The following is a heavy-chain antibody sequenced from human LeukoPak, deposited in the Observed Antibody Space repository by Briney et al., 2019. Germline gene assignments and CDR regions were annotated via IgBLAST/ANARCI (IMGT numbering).Heavy chain of an antibody. CDR2: IRYDGSNK. V-gene: IGHV3-30*02. CDR3: AKVPYYYGSGSYYNYYMDV. J-gene: IGHJ6*03. Sequence: GGSLRLSCAASGFTFSSYGMHWVRQAPGKGLEWVAFIRYDGSNKYYADSVKGRFTISRDNSKNTLYLQMNSLRAEDTAVYYCAKVPYYYGSGSYYNYYMDVWGKGTTVTISS. CDR1: GFTFSSYG. D-gene: IGHD3-10*01.